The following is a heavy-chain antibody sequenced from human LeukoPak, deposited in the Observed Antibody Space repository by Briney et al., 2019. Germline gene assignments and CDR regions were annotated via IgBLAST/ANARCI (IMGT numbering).Heavy chain of an antibody. CDR1: GFTFSSYW. CDR2: IKQDGSEK. Sequence: GGSLRLSCAASGFTFSSYWMSWVRQAPGKGLEWVANIKQDGSEKYYVDSVKGRFTISRDNAKNSLYLQMNSLRGEDTAVYYCARGGDSSGWLYDAFDIWGQGKMVTVSS. V-gene: IGHV3-7*01. J-gene: IGHJ3*02. CDR3: ARGGDSSGWLYDAFDI. D-gene: IGHD6-25*01.